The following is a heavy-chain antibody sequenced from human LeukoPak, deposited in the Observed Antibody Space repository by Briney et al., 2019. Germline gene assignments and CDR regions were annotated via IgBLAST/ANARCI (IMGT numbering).Heavy chain of an antibody. J-gene: IGHJ4*02. Sequence: PGGSLRLSCAASGFTFDDYAMHWVRQAPGKGLEWVSGISWNSGSIGYADSVKGRFTISRDNAKNSLYLQMNSLRAEDTALYYCAKSSYYYGSGSDRSFDYWGQGTLVTVSS. CDR1: GFTFDDYA. CDR3: AKSSYYYGSGSDRSFDY. V-gene: IGHV3-9*01. D-gene: IGHD3-10*01. CDR2: ISWNSGSI.